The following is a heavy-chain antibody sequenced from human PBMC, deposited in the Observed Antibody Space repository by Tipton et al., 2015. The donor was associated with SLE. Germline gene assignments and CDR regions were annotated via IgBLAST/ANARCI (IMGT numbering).Heavy chain of an antibody. CDR1: GFTFSSYG. V-gene: IGHV3-53*01. J-gene: IGHJ5*02. CDR2: IYSGGST. D-gene: IGHD3-10*01. Sequence: SLRLSCAASGFTFSSYGMHWVRQAPGKGLEWVSVIYSGGSTYYADSVKGRFTISRDNSKNTLYLQINSLRAEDTAVYYCARVAMVQGVEGWFDPWGQGTLVTVSS. CDR3: ARVAMVQGVEGWFDP.